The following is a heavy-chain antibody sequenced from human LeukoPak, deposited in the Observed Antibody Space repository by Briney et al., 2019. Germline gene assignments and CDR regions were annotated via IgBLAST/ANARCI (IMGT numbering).Heavy chain of an antibody. D-gene: IGHD6-19*01. J-gene: IGHJ4*02. CDR3: SRVGSSGWPNYFDS. Sequence: PGGSLRLSCAASGFTFSGYDMHWVRQAPGKGLEWVALISFDGSNKYYAGSVKGRFTISRENAKNSLYLQMNSLTAGDTAVYFCSRVGSSGWPNYFDSWGQGTLVTVSS. CDR2: ISFDGSNK. V-gene: IGHV3-30*03. CDR1: GFTFSGYD.